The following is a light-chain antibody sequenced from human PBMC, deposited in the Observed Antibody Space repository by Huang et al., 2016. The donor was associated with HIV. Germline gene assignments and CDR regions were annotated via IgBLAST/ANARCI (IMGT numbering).Light chain of an antibody. Sequence: EIVLTQSPATLSLSPGERATLSCRASQSVSSYLAWYQQNPGQAPRLLIYDASNRATGIPARFSCRGSGTDFTLTISGLEPEDFAVYYCQQRSNWPPLTFGGGTKVEIK. CDR1: QSVSSY. V-gene: IGKV3-11*01. J-gene: IGKJ4*01. CDR3: QQRSNWPPLT. CDR2: DAS.